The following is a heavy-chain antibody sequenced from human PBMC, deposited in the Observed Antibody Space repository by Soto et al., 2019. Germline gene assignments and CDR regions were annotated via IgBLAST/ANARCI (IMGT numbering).Heavy chain of an antibody. D-gene: IGHD6-13*01. CDR3: ARVYSSSWYVFDY. CDR2: IYSGGST. V-gene: IGHV3-53*01. J-gene: IGHJ4*02. CDR1: GFTVSSNY. Sequence: GVSLRLSCAASGFTVSSNYMSWVRQAPGKGLEWVSVIYSGGSTYYADSVKGRFTISRDNSKNTLYLQMNSLRAEDTAVYYCARVYSSSWYVFDYWGQGTLVTVSS.